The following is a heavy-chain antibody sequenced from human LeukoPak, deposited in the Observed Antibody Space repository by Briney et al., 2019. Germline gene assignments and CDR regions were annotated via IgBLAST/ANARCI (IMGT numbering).Heavy chain of an antibody. D-gene: IGHD3-10*01. CDR1: GFTFTSYA. CDR3: ASLLLLQNSYLIPWYSDYYGMDV. V-gene: IGHV3-30-3*01. J-gene: IGHJ6*02. Sequence: SLTLSCAASGFTFTSYAMHWVRQAPGKGLEWVGVISSVGSNKYYAGSVKGRFTLSRHNSKNTLYMKMNSLRAEDTAVYYCASLLLLQNSYLIPWYSDYYGMDVCGQGT. CDR2: ISSVGSNK.